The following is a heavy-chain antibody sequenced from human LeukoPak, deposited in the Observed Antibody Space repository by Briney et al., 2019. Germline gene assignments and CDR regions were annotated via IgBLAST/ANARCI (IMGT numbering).Heavy chain of an antibody. CDR2: IKQDGSEK. CDR1: GFTFSNYW. V-gene: IGHV3-7*01. D-gene: IGHD3-3*01. Sequence: PGGSLRLSCAASGFTFSNYWMSWVRQAPGKGLEWVANIKQDGSEKYYVDSVKGRFTISRDNAKNSLYLQMNSLRAEDTAVYYCARDPTIFGVVIVPDYWGQGTLDTVSS. J-gene: IGHJ4*02. CDR3: ARDPTIFGVVIVPDY.